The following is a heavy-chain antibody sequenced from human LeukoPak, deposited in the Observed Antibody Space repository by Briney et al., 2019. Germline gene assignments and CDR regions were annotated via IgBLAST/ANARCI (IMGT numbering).Heavy chain of an antibody. D-gene: IGHD5-24*01. J-gene: IGHJ5*02. Sequence: KSSETLSLTCTVSGGSISSSSYYWGWMRQPPGKGLEWIGSVYYSGSTYYNPSLKSRVTMSVDTSKNQFSLKLSSVTAADTAVYYRARVSTIGRWLQYNWFVPWGQGTLVTVSS. CDR3: ARVSTIGRWLQYNWFVP. V-gene: IGHV4-39*01. CDR1: GGSISSSSYY. CDR2: VYYSGST.